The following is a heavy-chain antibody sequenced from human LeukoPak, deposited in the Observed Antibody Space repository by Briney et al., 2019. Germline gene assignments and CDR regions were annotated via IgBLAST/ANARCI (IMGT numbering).Heavy chain of an antibody. D-gene: IGHD6-13*01. J-gene: IGHJ4*02. CDR1: GFTFSSYS. CDR2: ISSSSSYI. CDR3: AKSEQQLVHVY. Sequence: GGSLRLSCAASGFTFSSYSMNWVRQAPGKGLEWVSSISSSSSYIYYADSVKGRFTISRDNAKNTLYLQMNSLRAEDTAVYYCAKSEQQLVHVYWGQGTLVTVSS. V-gene: IGHV3-21*04.